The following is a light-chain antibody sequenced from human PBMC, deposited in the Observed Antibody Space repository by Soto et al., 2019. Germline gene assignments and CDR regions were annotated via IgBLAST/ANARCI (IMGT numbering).Light chain of an antibody. CDR2: GAS. Sequence: EIVMTQSPDTLYVSPGEGATLSCRASQGVRTKLAWYQQKAGQAPRLLIYGASSRATGIPARFSGSGSATDFTLTISRLEPEDFAVYYCQQYGDSPLTFGGGTKVDNK. V-gene: IGKV3-20*01. CDR3: QQYGDSPLT. CDR1: QGVRTK. J-gene: IGKJ4*01.